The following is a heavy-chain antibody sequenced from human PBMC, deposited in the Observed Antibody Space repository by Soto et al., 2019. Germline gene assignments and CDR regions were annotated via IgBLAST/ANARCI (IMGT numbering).Heavy chain of an antibody. V-gene: IGHV3-74*01. CDR3: RVWIGELSTDY. J-gene: IGHJ4*02. CDR2: ITSDGTST. Sequence: GGSLRLSCAGSGFTFSRYVMNWVRQTPGKGLEWVSRITSDGTSTTYADSVKGRFTISRDNAKNTLYLQMNSLGAEDTALYYCRVWIGELSTDYWGQGT. CDR1: GFTFSRYV. D-gene: IGHD3-10*01.